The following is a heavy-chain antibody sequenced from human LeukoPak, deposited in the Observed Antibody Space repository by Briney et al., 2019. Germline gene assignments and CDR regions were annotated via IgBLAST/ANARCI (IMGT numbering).Heavy chain of an antibody. CDR3: TRSLRDGYNPYWYFDL. D-gene: IGHD5-24*01. CDR2: INPNSGGT. V-gene: IGHV1-2*02. CDR1: GYTFTDYY. Sequence: ASVKVSCKASGYTFTDYYMHWVRQAPGQGLEWMGWINPNSGGTNYAQKLQGRVTMTTDTSTSTAYMELRSLRSDDTAVYYCTRSLRDGYNPYWYFDLWGRGTLVTVSS. J-gene: IGHJ2*01.